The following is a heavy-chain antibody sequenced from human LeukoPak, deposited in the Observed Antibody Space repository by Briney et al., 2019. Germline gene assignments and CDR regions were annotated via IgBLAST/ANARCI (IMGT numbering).Heavy chain of an antibody. CDR2: IYSEGTT. Sequence: GGSLRLSCAASGFTFSRYGMHWVRQAPGKGLEWVSLIYSEGTTYYADSVKGRFTISRDTSKNTLYLQMNSLRADDTAVYYCARESRLRRENYYYGLDVWGQGTTVTVSS. CDR1: GFTFSRYG. V-gene: IGHV3-53*01. CDR3: ARESRLRRENYYYGLDV. D-gene: IGHD1-26*01. J-gene: IGHJ6*02.